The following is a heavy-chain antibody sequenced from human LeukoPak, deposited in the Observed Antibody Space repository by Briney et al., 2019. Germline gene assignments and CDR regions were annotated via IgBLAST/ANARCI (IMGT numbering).Heavy chain of an antibody. CDR1: GFTVSNNY. V-gene: IGHV3-43*01. D-gene: IGHD3-10*01. CDR3: AKLSGSGTYYAYLHS. CDR2: ISWDGEMS. Sequence: GGSLRLSCAASGFTVSNNYMSWVRQVPGKGLEWLALISWDGEMSFYADSVKGRFTVARDNGRSSVYLQMTSLTPEDTAFYYCAKLSGSGTYYAYLHSWGQGTLVTVS. J-gene: IGHJ4*02.